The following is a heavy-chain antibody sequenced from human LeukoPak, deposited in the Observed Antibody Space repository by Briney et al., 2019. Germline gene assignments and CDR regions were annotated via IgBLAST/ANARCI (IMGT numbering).Heavy chain of an antibody. J-gene: IGHJ4*02. Sequence: GGSLRLSCAASGFTFSSYWMHWVRQAPGKGLVWVSRINSDGSSTSYADSVKGRFTISRDNAKNTLYLQMNSLRAEDTAVYYCAREAEVKAFWWQQLYFDYWGQGTLVTVSS. CDR3: AREAEVKAFWWQQLYFDY. CDR1: GFTFSSYW. V-gene: IGHV3-74*01. CDR2: INSDGSST. D-gene: IGHD6-13*01.